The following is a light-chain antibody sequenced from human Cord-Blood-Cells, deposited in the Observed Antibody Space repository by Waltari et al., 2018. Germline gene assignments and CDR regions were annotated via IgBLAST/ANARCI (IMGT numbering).Light chain of an antibody. CDR1: QSVLYSFNNKNY. Sequence: DIVMTQSPDSLAVSLGERATINCKSSQSVLYSFNNKNYLAWYQQKPGKPPKLLIYWASTRESGVPDRFSGSGSGTDFTLTISSLQAEDVAVYYCQQYYSTPPYTFGQGTKLEIK. CDR3: QQYYSTPPYT. J-gene: IGKJ2*01. CDR2: WAS. V-gene: IGKV4-1*01.